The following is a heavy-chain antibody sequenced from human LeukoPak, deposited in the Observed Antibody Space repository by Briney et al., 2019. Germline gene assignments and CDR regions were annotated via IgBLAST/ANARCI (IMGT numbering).Heavy chain of an antibody. D-gene: IGHD2-15*01. V-gene: IGHV3-15*01. CDR1: GLSFTSAW. J-gene: IGHJ4*02. CDR2: IKSKGAGGTT. CDR3: TADLPGGYSDYFDY. Sequence: GGSLRLSCAVTGLSFTSAWMSWVRQAPGKGLEWVGRIKSKGAGGTTDYAVPVKGRFSISRDDSRNTLYLQMNSLKSEDTAVYFCTADLPGGYSDYFDYWGQGTLVTVSS.